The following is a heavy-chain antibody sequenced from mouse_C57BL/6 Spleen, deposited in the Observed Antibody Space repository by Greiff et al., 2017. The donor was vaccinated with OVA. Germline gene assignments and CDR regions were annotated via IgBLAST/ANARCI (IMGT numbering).Heavy chain of an antibody. V-gene: IGHV1-59*01. D-gene: IGHD2-3*01. Sequence: QVQLQQPGAELVRPGTSVKLSCKASGYTFTSYWMHWVKQRPGQGLEWIGVIDPSDSYTNYNQKFKGKATLTVDTSSSTAYMQLSSLTSEDSAVYYCARGGDGYYGWYFDVWGTGTTVTVSS. CDR3: ARGGDGYYGWYFDV. CDR2: IDPSDSYT. J-gene: IGHJ1*03. CDR1: GYTFTSYW.